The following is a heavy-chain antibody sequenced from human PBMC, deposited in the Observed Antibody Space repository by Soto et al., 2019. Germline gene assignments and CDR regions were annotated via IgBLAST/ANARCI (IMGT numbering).Heavy chain of an antibody. CDR1: GYTFTSYD. D-gene: IGHD5-12*01. J-gene: IGHJ6*02. CDR3: ARNVDRVATILGYYYYGMDV. CDR2: MNPNSGNT. V-gene: IGHV1-8*01. Sequence: QVQLVQSGAEVKKPGASVKVSCKASGYTFTSYDINWVRQATGQGLEWMGWMNPNSGNTGYAQKFPGRVTMTRNTSISTAYMELSSLRSEYTSVYYGARNVDRVATILGYYYYGMDVWGQGTTVTVSS.